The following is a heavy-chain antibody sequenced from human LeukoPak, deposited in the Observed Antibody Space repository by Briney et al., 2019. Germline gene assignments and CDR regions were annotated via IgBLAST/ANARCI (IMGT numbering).Heavy chain of an antibody. CDR3: AREREYSSSFDY. CDR2: IYTSGST. J-gene: IGHJ4*02. V-gene: IGHV4-61*02. D-gene: IGHD6-6*01. CDR1: GGSISSGGYY. Sequence: PSQTLSLTCTVSGGSISSGGYYWSWIRQHPGKGLEWIGRIYTSGSTNYNPSLKSRVTISVDTSKNQFSLKLSSVTAADTAVYYCAREREYSSSFDYWGQGTLVTVSS.